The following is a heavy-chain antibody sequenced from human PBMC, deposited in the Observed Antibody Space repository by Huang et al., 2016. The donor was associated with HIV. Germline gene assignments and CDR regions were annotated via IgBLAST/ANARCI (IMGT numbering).Heavy chain of an antibody. V-gene: IGHV1-69*13. D-gene: IGHD4-17*01. J-gene: IGHJ4*02. CDR2: IIPMFGTP. CDR1: GGTFSKYA. CDR3: ARGQLGSYGDYDVLY. Sequence: QVQLVQSGAEVQTPGSSVTVSCKASGGTFSKYAISWVRQAPGQGLEWMGGIIPMFGTPNYARKFQGRVTITADDSTSTTYVEVSSLRSEDTALYYCARGQLGSYGDYDVLYWGQGTLVTVSS.